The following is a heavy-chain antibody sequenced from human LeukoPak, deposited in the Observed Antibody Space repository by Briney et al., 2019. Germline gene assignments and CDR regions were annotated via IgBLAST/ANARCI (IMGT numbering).Heavy chain of an antibody. J-gene: IGHJ4*02. D-gene: IGHD3-16*01. CDR3: ARPAGGGFGY. CDR2: IYYSGST. CDR1: GGSISSGGYY. V-gene: IGHV4-31*03. Sequence: SETLSLTCTVSGGSISSGGYYWSWIRQHPGRGLEWIGYIYYSGSTYYNPSLKSRVTISVDTSKNQFSLKLSSVTAADTAVYYCARPAGGGFGYWGQGTLVTVSS.